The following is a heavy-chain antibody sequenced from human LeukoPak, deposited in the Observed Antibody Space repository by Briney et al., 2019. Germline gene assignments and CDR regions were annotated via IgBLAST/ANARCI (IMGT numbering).Heavy chain of an antibody. CDR3: ARERGYSYGAHCDY. D-gene: IGHD5-18*01. J-gene: IGHJ4*02. CDR2: IWYDGSNK. Sequence: GGSLRLSCAASGCTFSSYGMHWARQVPGKGLEWVAVIWYDGSNKYYADSVKGRFTISRDNSKNTVYLQMNSLRAEDTAVYYCARERGYSYGAHCDYWGQGTLVTVSS. CDR1: GCTFSSYG. V-gene: IGHV3-33*01.